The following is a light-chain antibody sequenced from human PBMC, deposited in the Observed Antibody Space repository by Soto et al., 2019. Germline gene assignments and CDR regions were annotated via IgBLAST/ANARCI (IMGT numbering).Light chain of an antibody. CDR3: SSYTSSSSHVV. J-gene: IGLJ2*01. Sequence: QSALSQPRSVSGSPGQSVTISCTGTSGDVGGYNYVSWYQQNPGKAPKLMIYEVSNRPSGVSNRFSGSKSGNTASLTISGLQAEDEADYYCSSYTSSSSHVVFGGGTKLTVL. V-gene: IGLV2-14*01. CDR1: SGDVGGYNY. CDR2: EVS.